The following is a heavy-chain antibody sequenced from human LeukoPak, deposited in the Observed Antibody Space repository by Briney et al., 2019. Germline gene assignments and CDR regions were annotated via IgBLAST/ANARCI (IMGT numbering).Heavy chain of an antibody. Sequence: GGSLRLSCAASGFTFSTYTMNWVRQAPGKGLEWVSSISSRSSYIYYADSVKGRFTISRDNAKNSLYLQVNSLRAEDTAVYYCGRDLSYSVDYWGQGTLVTVSS. V-gene: IGHV3-21*01. CDR2: ISSRSSYI. CDR3: GRDLSYSVDY. J-gene: IGHJ4*01. D-gene: IGHD1-26*01. CDR1: GFTFSTYT.